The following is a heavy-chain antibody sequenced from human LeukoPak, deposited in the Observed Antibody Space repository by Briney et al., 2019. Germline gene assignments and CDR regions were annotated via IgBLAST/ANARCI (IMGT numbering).Heavy chain of an antibody. CDR1: GYTFTSYG. Sequence: GASVKVSCKASGYTFTSYGISWVRQAPGQGLEWMGWISAYNGNTNYAQKLQGRVTMTTDTSTSTAYMELRSLRSDDTAVYYCARGRLSRVGATGGMTDYWGQGTLVTVSS. V-gene: IGHV1-18*01. D-gene: IGHD1-26*01. CDR2: ISAYNGNT. CDR3: ARGRLSRVGATGGMTDY. J-gene: IGHJ4*02.